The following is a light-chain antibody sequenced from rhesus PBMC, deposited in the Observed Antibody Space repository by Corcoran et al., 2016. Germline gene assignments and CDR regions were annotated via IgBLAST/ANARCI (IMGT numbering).Light chain of an antibody. Sequence: IVMTQSPATLSLSPGERATLSCRASQSVSSYLAWYQQKPGQAPRLLIYGASSRATGIPDRFSGSVAGTDFTLTSSSLEPEDVGVYHCYQHSSGYSFGQGTKVEIK. CDR3: YQHSSGYS. V-gene: IGKV3-10*01. CDR2: GAS. J-gene: IGKJ2*01. CDR1: QSVSSY.